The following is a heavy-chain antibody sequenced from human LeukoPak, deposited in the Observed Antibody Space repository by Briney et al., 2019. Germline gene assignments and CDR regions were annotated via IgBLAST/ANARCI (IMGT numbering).Heavy chain of an antibody. CDR3: ASLLQGDGMDV. D-gene: IGHD4-11*01. Sequence: LRLSCAASGFSFSSYGMHWVRQAPGKGLEWVAVIWYDGSNTYYADSVKGRFTISRDNSKNTLYLQMNSLRAEDTAVYYCASLLQGDGMDVWGKGTTVTVSS. CDR1: GFSFSSYG. V-gene: IGHV3-33*08. CDR2: IWYDGSNT. J-gene: IGHJ6*04.